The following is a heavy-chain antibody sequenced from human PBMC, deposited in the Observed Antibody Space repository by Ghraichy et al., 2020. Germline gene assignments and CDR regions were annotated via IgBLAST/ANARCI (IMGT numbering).Heavy chain of an antibody. D-gene: IGHD3/OR15-3a*01. CDR2: MNKDGSKK. Sequence: GGSLRLSCAASGFTYNKYWMSWVRQAPGKGLEWVSNMNKDGSKKCYVDSVKGRFTISRDNAKNTLYLQMNSLRAEDTAVYYCAKADWGSVDYCRQGTLVTVSS. V-gene: IGHV3-7*01. CDR1: GFTYNKYW. J-gene: IGHJ4*02. CDR3: AKADWGSVDY.